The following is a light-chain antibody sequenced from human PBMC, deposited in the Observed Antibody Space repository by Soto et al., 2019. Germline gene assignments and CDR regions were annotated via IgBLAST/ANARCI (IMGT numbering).Light chain of an antibody. CDR2: DVS. CDR3: SSYTSSSTLYV. CDR1: TSEVGGYNY. Sequence: QSALTQPASVSGSPGQWITISGTGTTSEVGGYNYVSWYQQHPGKAPKLMIYDVSNRPSGVSNRFSGSKSGNTASLTISGLQAEDEADYYCSSYTSSSTLYVFGTGTKLTVL. V-gene: IGLV2-14*01. J-gene: IGLJ1*01.